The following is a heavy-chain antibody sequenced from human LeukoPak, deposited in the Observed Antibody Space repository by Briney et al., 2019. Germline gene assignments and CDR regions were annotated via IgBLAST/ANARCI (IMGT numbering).Heavy chain of an antibody. CDR3: ARGLRLPLDY. J-gene: IGHJ4*02. V-gene: IGHV4-59*01. D-gene: IGHD4-17*01. CDR1: GGSISSYY. Sequence: SETLSLTCTVSGGSISSYYWSWIRQPPGKGLEWIGYIYYSGSTNYNPSLKSRVTISVDTSKDQFSLKLSSVTAADTAVYYCARGLRLPLDYWGQGTLVTVSS. CDR2: IYYSGST.